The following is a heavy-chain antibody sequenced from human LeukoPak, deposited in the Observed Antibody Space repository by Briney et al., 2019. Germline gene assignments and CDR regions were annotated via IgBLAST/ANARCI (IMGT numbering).Heavy chain of an antibody. CDR2: IYYSGTT. CDR1: GGSISSGDYY. CDR3: ARVYNDYGDYLGWGWFDP. J-gene: IGHJ5*02. V-gene: IGHV4-61*08. D-gene: IGHD4-17*01. Sequence: PSQTLSLTCTVSGGSISSGDYYWSWIRQPPGKGLEWIGYIYYSGTTKYNPSLKSRVTISVDRSKNQFSLKLSSVTAADTAVYYCARVYNDYGDYLGWGWFDPWGQGTLVTVSS.